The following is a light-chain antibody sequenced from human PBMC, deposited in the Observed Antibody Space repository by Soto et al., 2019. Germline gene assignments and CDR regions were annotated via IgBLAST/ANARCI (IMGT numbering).Light chain of an antibody. V-gene: IGKV3-11*01. CDR2: DAS. CDR3: QQYGSSGT. J-gene: IGKJ1*01. Sequence: EIVLAQSPATLSLSPGGRATVACRSSQSVSSYLAWYQQKPGQAPRLLIYDASNRATGIPARFSGSGSGTDFTLTISSLEAEDFAVYYCQQYGSSGTFGQGTKVDIK. CDR1: QSVSSY.